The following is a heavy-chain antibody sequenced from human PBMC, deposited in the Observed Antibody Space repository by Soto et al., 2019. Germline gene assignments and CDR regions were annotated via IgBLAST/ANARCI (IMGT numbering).Heavy chain of an antibody. CDR3: AKDSYDILTGQKRYFDS. CDR1: GFTFNAYT. CDR2: ISWDGVIT. D-gene: IGHD3-9*01. Sequence: GGSLRLSCAASGFTFNAYTIHWVRQAPWKGLEWVSLISWDGVITYYGDSVKGRFTVSRDNSDNSLYLQMTSLRSDDTAFYYCAKDSYDILTGQKRYFDSCGQRTLVTVCS. V-gene: IGHV3-43*01. J-gene: IGHJ4*02.